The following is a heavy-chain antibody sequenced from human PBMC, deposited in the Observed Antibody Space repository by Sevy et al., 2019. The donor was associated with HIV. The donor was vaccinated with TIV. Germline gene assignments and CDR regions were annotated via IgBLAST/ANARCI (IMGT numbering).Heavy chain of an antibody. J-gene: IGHJ5*02. CDR2: IWYDGSNK. V-gene: IGHV3-33*01. CDR1: GFNFSNYA. CDR3: ARGSREFRFDP. Sequence: GGSLRLSCAASGFNFSNYAMHWVRQAPGKGLEWVALIWYDGSNKNYADSNSMKGRFTSSRDNSKNTLYLQMNSLRAEDTAVYYCARGSREFRFDPWGQGTLVTVSS.